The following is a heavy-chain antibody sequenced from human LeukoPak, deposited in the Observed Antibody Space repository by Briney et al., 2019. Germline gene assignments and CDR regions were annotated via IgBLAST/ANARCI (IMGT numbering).Heavy chain of an antibody. V-gene: IGHV5-51*01. CDR3: ARAGDPSRYGFDY. D-gene: IGHD4-17*01. Sequence: GESLKISCKGSGYSFTSYWIGWVRQMPGKGLEWMGIIYPGDSDTRYSPSFQGQVTISADKSISTAYLQWSSPKASDTAMYYCARAGDPSRYGFDYWGQGTLVTVSS. CDR2: IYPGDSDT. J-gene: IGHJ4*02. CDR1: GYSFTSYW.